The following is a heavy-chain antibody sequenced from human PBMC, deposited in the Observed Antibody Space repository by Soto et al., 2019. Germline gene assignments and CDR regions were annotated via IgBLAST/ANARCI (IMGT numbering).Heavy chain of an antibody. Sequence: PSETLSLTCAVSGGSIISGGYSWVWIRHPPGKGLEWIGYIYHSGSTYYKPSLKSRLTISVDRSKNQFSLKLSSVTAADTAVYYCARGGAAGHSRAGGWFDPWGQGTLVTVSS. CDR2: IYHSGST. CDR3: ARGGAAGHSRAGGWFDP. CDR1: GGSIISGGYS. J-gene: IGHJ5*02. D-gene: IGHD6-13*01. V-gene: IGHV4-30-2*01.